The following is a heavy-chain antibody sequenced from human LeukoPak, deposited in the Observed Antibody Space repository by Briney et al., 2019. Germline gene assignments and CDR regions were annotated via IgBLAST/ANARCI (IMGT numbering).Heavy chain of an antibody. Sequence: SETLSLTCTVSGGSISSSSYYWGWIRQPPGKGLEWIGSIYYSGSTYYNPSLKSRVTKSVDTSKNQFSLKLHSVTAADTAVYYCARGVDGNGYFDYWGQGTLVTVS. CDR2: IYYSGST. D-gene: IGHD2-8*01. J-gene: IGHJ4*02. CDR3: ARGVDGNGYFDY. V-gene: IGHV4-39*07. CDR1: GGSISSSSYY.